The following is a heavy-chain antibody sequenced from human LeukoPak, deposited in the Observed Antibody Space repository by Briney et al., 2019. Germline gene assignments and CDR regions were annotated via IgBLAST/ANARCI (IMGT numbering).Heavy chain of an antibody. D-gene: IGHD6-19*01. V-gene: IGHV3-30*04. J-gene: IGHJ3*02. Sequence: PGRSLRLSCAASGFTFSSYAMHWVRQAPGKGLEWVAVISYDGSNKYYADSVKGRFTISRDHSKNTLYLQMNSLRAEDTAVYYCARDYSSGWTDAFDIWGQGTMVTVSS. CDR1: GFTFSSYA. CDR2: ISYDGSNK. CDR3: ARDYSSGWTDAFDI.